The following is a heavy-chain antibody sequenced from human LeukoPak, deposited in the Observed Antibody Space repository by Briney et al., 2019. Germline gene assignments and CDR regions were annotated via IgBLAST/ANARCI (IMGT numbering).Heavy chain of an antibody. J-gene: IGHJ4*02. CDR1: GDSVSSNSAS. V-gene: IGHV6-1*01. Sequence: SQTLSLTCAISGDSVSSNSASWTWIRQSASRGLEWLGRTYYRSKWYNDYAVSVKSRITINPDTSKNQFSLQLNSVTPEDTAVYYCARESPESYFDSWGQGALVTVSS. CDR3: ARESPESYFDS. D-gene: IGHD1-14*01. CDR2: TYYRSKWYN.